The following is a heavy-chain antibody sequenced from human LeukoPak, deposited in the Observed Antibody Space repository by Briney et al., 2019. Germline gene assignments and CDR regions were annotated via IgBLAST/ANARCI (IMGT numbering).Heavy chain of an antibody. CDR1: GGPISSYY. CDR2: IYYRGST. J-gene: IGHJ4*02. D-gene: IGHD6-13*01. Sequence: KPSETLSLTCTVSGGPISSYYWSWIRQPPGKGLEWIGYIYYRGSTNYNPSLESRVTISVDTSKNQFSLKLSSVTAADTAVYYCARHVSSSSTSFDHWGQGTLVTVSS. CDR3: ARHVSSSSTSFDH. V-gene: IGHV4-59*08.